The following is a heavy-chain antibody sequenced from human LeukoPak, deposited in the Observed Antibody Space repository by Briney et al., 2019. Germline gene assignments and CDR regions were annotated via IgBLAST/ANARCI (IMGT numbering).Heavy chain of an antibody. V-gene: IGHV3-30*03. CDR3: AIYPGGAVGTEVSFVY. D-gene: IGHD4/OR15-4a*01. CDR2: ISYDGSNK. J-gene: IGHJ4*02. Sequence: GRSLRLSCAASGFTFSSFGIHWVRQAPGKGLEWVAVISYDGSNKYYGDSVKGRFTISRDNSKNTLYLHMNSLRPEDTAVYYCAIYPGGAVGTEVSFVYGGQGSLVTVSS. CDR1: GFTFSSFG.